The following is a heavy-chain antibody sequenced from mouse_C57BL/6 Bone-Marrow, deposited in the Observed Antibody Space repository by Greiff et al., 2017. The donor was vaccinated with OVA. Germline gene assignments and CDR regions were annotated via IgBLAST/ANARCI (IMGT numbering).Heavy chain of an antibody. CDR3: ARLDGYFFAY. J-gene: IGHJ3*01. D-gene: IGHD2-3*01. Sequence: VKLMESGAELARPGASVKLSCKASGYTFTSYGISWVKQRTGQGLEWIGEIYPRSGNTYYNEKFKGKATLTADKSSSTAYMELRSLTSEDSAVYFCARLDGYFFAYWGQGTLVTVSA. CDR2: IYPRSGNT. V-gene: IGHV1-81*01. CDR1: GYTFTSYG.